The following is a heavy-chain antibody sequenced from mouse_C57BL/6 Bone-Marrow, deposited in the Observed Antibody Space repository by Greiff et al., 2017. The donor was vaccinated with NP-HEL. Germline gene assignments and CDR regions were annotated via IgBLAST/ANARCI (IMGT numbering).Heavy chain of an antibody. J-gene: IGHJ4*01. V-gene: IGHV3-6*01. CDR2: ISYDGSN. CDR1: GYSITSGYY. D-gene: IGHD1-1*01. Sequence: EVQLQQSGPGLVKPSQSLSLTCSVTGYSITSGYYWNWIRQFPGNKLEWMGYISYDGSNNYNPSLKNRISITRDTSKNQFFLKLNSVTTEDTATYYCARITTVSWDYWGQGTSVTVSS. CDR3: ARITTVSWDY.